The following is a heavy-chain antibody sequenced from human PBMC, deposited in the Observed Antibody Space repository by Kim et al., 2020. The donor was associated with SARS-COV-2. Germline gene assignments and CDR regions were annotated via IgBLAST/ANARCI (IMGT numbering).Heavy chain of an antibody. CDR1: GFTFSSYE. D-gene: IGHD3-22*01. J-gene: IGHJ4*02. CDR2: ISSSGSTI. V-gene: IGHV3-48*03. CDR3: ARDGASWDDWYDRGYFDY. Sequence: GGSLRLSCAASGFTFSSYEMNWVRQAPGKGLEWVSYISSSGSTIYYADSVKGRFTISRDNAKNSLYLQMNSLRAEDTAVYYCARDGASWDDWYDRGYFDYWGQGTLVTVSS.